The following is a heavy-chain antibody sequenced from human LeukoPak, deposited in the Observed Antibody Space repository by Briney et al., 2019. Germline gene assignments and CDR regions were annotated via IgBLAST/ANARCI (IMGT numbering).Heavy chain of an antibody. D-gene: IGHD4-17*01. V-gene: IGHV1-69*06. CDR3: ARDPTDYGDYYFAY. J-gene: IGHJ4*02. Sequence: SVKVSCKASGGTFSSYAISWVRQAHGQGLEWMGGIIPIFGTANYAQKFQGRVTITADKSTSTAYMELSSLRSEDTAVYYCARDPTDYGDYYFAYWGQGTLVTVSS. CDR1: GGTFSSYA. CDR2: IIPIFGTA.